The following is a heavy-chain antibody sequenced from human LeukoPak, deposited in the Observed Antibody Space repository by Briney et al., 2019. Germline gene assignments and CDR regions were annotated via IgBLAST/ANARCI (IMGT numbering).Heavy chain of an antibody. J-gene: IGHJ1*01. CDR1: GFTVSSNY. Sequence: PGGSLRLSCAASGFTVSSNYMSWVRQAPGKGLEWVANIRQGGGETYYGDSVKGRFIISRDNAKNSLFLQMNRLRAEDTAVYYCATYSSLNTREFQYWGQGTLVTVSP. V-gene: IGHV3-7*01. CDR3: ATYSSLNTREFQY. CDR2: IRQGGGET. D-gene: IGHD3-22*01.